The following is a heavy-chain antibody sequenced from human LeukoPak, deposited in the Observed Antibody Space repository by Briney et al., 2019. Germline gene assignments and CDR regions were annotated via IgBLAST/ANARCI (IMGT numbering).Heavy chain of an antibody. CDR3: ARQGVMGDAFDI. CDR1: GYSFTTYW. J-gene: IGHJ3*02. Sequence: GESLKISCKASGYSFTTYWIGWVRQVPGKGLEWVGIIYPADSTAKYSPSFQGQVTISVDKSISTAYLQWSRLEASDTAVYYCARQGVMGDAFDIWGQGTMVTVSS. D-gene: IGHD3-16*01. CDR2: IYPADSTA. V-gene: IGHV5-51*01.